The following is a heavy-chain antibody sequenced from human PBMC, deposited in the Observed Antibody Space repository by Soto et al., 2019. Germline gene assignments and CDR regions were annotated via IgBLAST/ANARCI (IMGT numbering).Heavy chain of an antibody. J-gene: IGHJ6*02. CDR3: ATDQAHYGMDV. CDR2: LNPNSANT. V-gene: IGHV1-8*01. CDR1: GYTFTSYD. Sequence: QVQLVQSGAEVKKPGASVKVSCKASGYTFTSYDINWVRQATGQGLEWMGWLNPNSANTEYAQKFQGRVTMTRNTSINTAYMELSSLRSEHTAVYYCATDQAHYGMDVWGQGNTVTVS.